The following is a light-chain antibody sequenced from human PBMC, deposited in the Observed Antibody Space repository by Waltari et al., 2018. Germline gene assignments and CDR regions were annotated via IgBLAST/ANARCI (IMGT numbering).Light chain of an antibody. CDR2: GNN. J-gene: IGLJ3*02. Sequence: QSVLTQPPSVSGTPGQRVTISCSGSYSNIGSNGVHWYQQVPGTAPKLRIFGNNKRPSRVTDRFSGSKSGPSASLAISGLQSDDAADYYCAAWSDSLNWLFGGGTKLTVL. CDR1: YSNIGSNG. V-gene: IGLV1-44*01. CDR3: AAWSDSLNWL.